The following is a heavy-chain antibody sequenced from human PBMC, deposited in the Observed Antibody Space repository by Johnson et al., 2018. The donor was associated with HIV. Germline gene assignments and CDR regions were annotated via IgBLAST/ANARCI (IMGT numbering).Heavy chain of an antibody. CDR2: IRYDGSDR. CDR3: PRETNSAMAGDAFDI. V-gene: IGHV3-30*02. Sequence: QVQLVESGGGVVQPGGSLRLSCAVSGFTFTSYGMHWVRQAPGKWLEWVAFIRYDGSDRYYADSVKGRFTISRDNSKYTLYLQMNSLRAEDTAVYYCPRETNSAMAGDAFDIWGQGTMVTVSS. CDR1: GFTFTSYG. D-gene: IGHD5-18*01. J-gene: IGHJ3*02.